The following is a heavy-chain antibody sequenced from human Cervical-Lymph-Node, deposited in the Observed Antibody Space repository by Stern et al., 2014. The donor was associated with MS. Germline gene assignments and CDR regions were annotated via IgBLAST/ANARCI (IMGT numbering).Heavy chain of an antibody. CDR2: IKPNTGTT. J-gene: IGHJ5*02. Sequence: QLVQSGAEVKKPGASVNVSCEASGFSFTTHYMHWIRQAPGEGLEWVGMIKPNTGTTSYARQFQGRVIITRDTSTSTIYMELTGLRSEDTALYFCTRVQRERRALDPFDPWGQGTLVTVSS. CDR3: TRVQRERRALDPFDP. D-gene: IGHD1-1*01. V-gene: IGHV1-46*03. CDR1: GFSFTTHY.